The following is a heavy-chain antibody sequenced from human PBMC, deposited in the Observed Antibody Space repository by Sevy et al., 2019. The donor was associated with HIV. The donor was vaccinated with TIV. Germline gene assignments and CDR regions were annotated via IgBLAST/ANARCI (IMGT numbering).Heavy chain of an antibody. CDR1: GYTFTSYG. Sequence: ASVKVSCKASGYTFTSYGISWVRQAPGQGLEWMGWISAYNGNTNYAQKLQGRVTMTTDTSTSTAYMELRSLRSDDTAVYYCAKCLIWSGYYTYGMDVWGQGTTVTVSS. J-gene: IGHJ6*02. CDR2: ISAYNGNT. V-gene: IGHV1-18*01. CDR3: AKCLIWSGYYTYGMDV. D-gene: IGHD3-3*01.